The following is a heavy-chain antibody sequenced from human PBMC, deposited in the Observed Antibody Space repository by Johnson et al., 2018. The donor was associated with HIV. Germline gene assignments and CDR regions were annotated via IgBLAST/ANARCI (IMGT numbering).Heavy chain of an antibody. CDR1: GFTFSDYY. CDR2: ISSSGTTI. J-gene: IGHJ3*02. Sequence: QVQLVESGGNLVKPGGSLRLSCAASGFTFSDYYMNWIRQAPGKGLQWVSYISSSGTTIYYGDSVKGRFTISRDNAKNSLYLQISSLRAEDTAVYYGASDLYYDKRGIAFDSWGQGTMVTVSS. CDR3: ASDLYYDKRGIAFDS. D-gene: IGHD3-9*01. V-gene: IGHV3-11*04.